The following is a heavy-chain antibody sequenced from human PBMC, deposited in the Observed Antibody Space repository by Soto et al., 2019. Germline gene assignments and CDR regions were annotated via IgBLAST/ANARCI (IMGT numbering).Heavy chain of an antibody. CDR1: GYTFTSYG. Sequence: ASVKVSCKASGYTFTSYGISWVRQAPGQGLEWMGWISGYNGHTKYAQKFQGRVTMTTDTSTSTVYMDLRSLRSDDTAVYYCAREGEMPYYYYGLDVWGQGTTVSVSS. CDR2: ISGYNGHT. J-gene: IGHJ6*02. V-gene: IGHV1-18*01. CDR3: AREGEMPYYYYGLDV. D-gene: IGHD3-16*01.